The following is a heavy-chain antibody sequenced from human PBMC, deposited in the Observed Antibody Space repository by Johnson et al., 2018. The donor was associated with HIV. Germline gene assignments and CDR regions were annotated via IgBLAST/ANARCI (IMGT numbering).Heavy chain of an antibody. CDR1: GFTFSSYA. D-gene: IGHD1-26*01. CDR3: AKRVGATGGAFDI. J-gene: IGHJ3*02. V-gene: IGHV3-23*04. CDR2: ISGRGGST. Sequence: VQLVESGGGLVQPGGSLRLSCAASGFTFSSYAMSWVRQAPGQGLAWVSAISGRGGSTYSADSVKGRFTISRDNSKNTVYLQMNSLRAEDTAVYYWAKRVGATGGAFDIWGQGTMVTVSS.